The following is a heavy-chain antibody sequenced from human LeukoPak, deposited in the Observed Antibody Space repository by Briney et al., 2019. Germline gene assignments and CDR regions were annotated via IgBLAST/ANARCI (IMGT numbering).Heavy chain of an antibody. J-gene: IGHJ6*04. D-gene: IGHD3-22*01. CDR2: VNLSGSS. Sequence: PSETLSLTCAVYGGSFSGDYWSWIRQPPGKGLEWIGEVNLSGSSNYSPSLKSRVTISVDTSKNQFSLRLSSVTAADTAVYYCARGAYNYNTRGYALAYSYADVWGKGTPVSVSS. CDR3: ARGAYNYNTRGYALAYSYADV. V-gene: IGHV4-34*01. CDR1: GGSFSGDY.